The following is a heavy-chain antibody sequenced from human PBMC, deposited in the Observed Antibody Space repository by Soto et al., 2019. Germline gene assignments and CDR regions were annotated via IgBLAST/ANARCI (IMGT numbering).Heavy chain of an antibody. J-gene: IGHJ4*02. Sequence: SETLSLTCTVSGDSVSSGSYFWTWIRQPPGKGLEWTGYVIPGGSTSYNPSLKSRVTLSIDTSENQFSLKLNSMTAADTAVYFCARQRVLPAQYVLVYWDPGTLVTVSS. CDR2: VIPGGST. V-gene: IGHV4-61*01. D-gene: IGHD6-13*01. CDR3: ARQRVLPAQYVLVY. CDR1: GDSVSSGSYF.